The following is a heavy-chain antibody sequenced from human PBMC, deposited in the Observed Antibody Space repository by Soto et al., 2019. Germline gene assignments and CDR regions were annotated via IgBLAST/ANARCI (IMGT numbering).Heavy chain of an antibody. Sequence: GGSLRLSCAASGFTFSSYSMNWVRQAPGKGLEWVSYISSSSSTIYYADSVKGRFTISRDNAKNSLYLQMNSLRAEDTAVYYCAREIVWQITGTTSPYYFDYWGQGTLVTVSS. J-gene: IGHJ4*02. V-gene: IGHV3-48*01. CDR1: GFTFSSYS. D-gene: IGHD1-7*01. CDR3: AREIVWQITGTTSPYYFDY. CDR2: ISSSSSTI.